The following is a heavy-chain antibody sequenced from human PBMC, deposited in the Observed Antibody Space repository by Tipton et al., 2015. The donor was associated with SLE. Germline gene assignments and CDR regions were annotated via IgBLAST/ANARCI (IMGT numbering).Heavy chain of an antibody. CDR2: ISGSGSNT. Sequence: SLRLSCAASGFTFSSYAMSWVRQAPGKGLEWVSSISGSGSNTYYADSVKGRFTISRDNSKNTLYLQMNSLRAEDTAVYYCAKPFSGYVGLGYYGMDVWGQGTTVTVSS. D-gene: IGHD3-22*01. CDR1: GFTFSSYA. J-gene: IGHJ6*02. V-gene: IGHV3-23*01. CDR3: AKPFSGYVGLGYYGMDV.